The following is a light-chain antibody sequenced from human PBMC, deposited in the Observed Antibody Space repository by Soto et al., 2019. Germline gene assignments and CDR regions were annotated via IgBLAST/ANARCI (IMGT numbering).Light chain of an antibody. CDR1: QSISSW. CDR2: DAS. J-gene: IGKJ4*01. V-gene: IGKV1-5*01. CDR3: QHYTNWPLT. Sequence: DLQMTQSPSTLSASVGDRVTITCRASQSISSWLAWYQQKPGKAPKLLIYDASSLESGVPSRFSGSGSGTEFTLTISSLQSEDFAVYYCQHYTNWPLTFGGGTKVDIK.